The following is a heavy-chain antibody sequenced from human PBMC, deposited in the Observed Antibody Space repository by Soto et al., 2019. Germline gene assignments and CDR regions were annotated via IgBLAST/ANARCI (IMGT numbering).Heavy chain of an antibody. Sequence: EVQLVESGGGLVQPGRSLRLSCAASGFTFDDYAMHWVRQAPGKGLEWVSGISWNSGSIGYAGCVKGGFTISSDNAKNSLYLQMNSLRAEDTALYYCAKEDAGTTTVTKGAFDYWGQGTLVTVSS. CDR3: AKEDAGTTTVTKGAFDY. CDR1: GFTFDDYA. V-gene: IGHV3-9*01. CDR2: ISWNSGSI. D-gene: IGHD4-17*01. J-gene: IGHJ4*02.